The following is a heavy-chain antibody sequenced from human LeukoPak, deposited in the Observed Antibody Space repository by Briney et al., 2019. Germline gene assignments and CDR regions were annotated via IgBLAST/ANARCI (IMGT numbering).Heavy chain of an antibody. V-gene: IGHV3-74*01. J-gene: IGHJ4*02. CDR3: SRGTTGPTYYFDF. CDR1: GFTFSSYW. D-gene: IGHD1-1*01. CDR2: INRDGSST. Sequence: GGSLRLSCPVPGFTFSSYWMHWVRQAPGKGLVWVSRINRDGSSTYYADSVKGRFTISRDNAKNTLYLQMNSLSAEDTAVYYCSRGTTGPTYYFDFWSQGTLVTVSS.